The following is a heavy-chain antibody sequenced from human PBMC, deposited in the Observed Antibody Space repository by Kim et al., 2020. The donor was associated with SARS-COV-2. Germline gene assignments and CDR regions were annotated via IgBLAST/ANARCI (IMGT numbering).Heavy chain of an antibody. CDR1: GFTFSNAW. D-gene: IGHD3-10*01. V-gene: IGHV3-15*01. CDR2: IKSKTDGGTT. Sequence: GGSLRLSCAASGFTFSNAWMSWVRQAPGKGLEWVGRIKSKTDGGTTDYAAPVKGRFTISRDDSKNTLYLQMNSLKTEDTAVYYCTTMVRGKPIYYYYYGMDVWGQGTTVTVSS. CDR3: TTMVRGKPIYYYYYGMDV. J-gene: IGHJ6*02.